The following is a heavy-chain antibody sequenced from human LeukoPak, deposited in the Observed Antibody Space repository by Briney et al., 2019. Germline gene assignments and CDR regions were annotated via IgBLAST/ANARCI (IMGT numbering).Heavy chain of an antibody. CDR1: GGSFSGYY. V-gene: IGHV4-34*01. D-gene: IGHD2-15*01. Sequence: SETLSLTCAVYGGSFSGYYWSWIRQPPGKGLEWIGEINHSGSTNYNPSLKSRVTISVDTSKNQFSLRLTSVTAADTAVYYCAREPSERGFCSVSSCAGVFDYWGQGTLITVSS. CDR2: INHSGST. CDR3: AREPSERGFCSVSSCAGVFDY. J-gene: IGHJ4*02.